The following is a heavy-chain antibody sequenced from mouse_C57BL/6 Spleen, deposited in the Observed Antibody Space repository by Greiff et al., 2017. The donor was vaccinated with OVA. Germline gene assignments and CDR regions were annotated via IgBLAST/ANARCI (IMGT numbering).Heavy chain of an antibody. CDR1: GYSITSGYY. CDR3: ARAPDYYGSSYEGY. J-gene: IGHJ4*01. CDR2: ISYDGSN. V-gene: IGHV3-6*01. Sequence: EVKLQESGPGLVKPSQSLSLTCSVTGYSITSGYYWNWIRQFPGNNLEWMGYISYDGSNNYNPSLKNRISITRDTSKNQFFLKLNSVTTEDTATYYCARAPDYYGSSYEGYWGQGTSVTVSS. D-gene: IGHD1-1*01.